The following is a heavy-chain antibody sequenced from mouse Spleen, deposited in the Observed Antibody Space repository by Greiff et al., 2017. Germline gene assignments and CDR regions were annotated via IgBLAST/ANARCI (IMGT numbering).Heavy chain of an antibody. CDR3: ARSGTVYFDY. CDR2: INPNNGGT. J-gene: IGHJ2*01. Sequence: VQLQQSGPELVKPGASVKISCKASGYTHTDYYMNWVKQSHGKSLEWIGDINPNNGGTSYNQKFKGKATLTVDKSSSTAYMELRSLTSEDSAVYYCARSGTVYFDYWGQGTTLTVSS. D-gene: IGHD4-1*01. V-gene: IGHV1-26*01. CDR1: GYTHTDYY.